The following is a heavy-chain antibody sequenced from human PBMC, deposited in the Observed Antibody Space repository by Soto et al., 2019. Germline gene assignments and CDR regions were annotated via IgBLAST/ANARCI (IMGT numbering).Heavy chain of an antibody. CDR1: GGSISSYY. V-gene: IGHV4-59*01. Sequence: LSLTCTVSGGSISSYYWSWIRQPPGKGLEWIGYIYYSGSTNYNPSLKSRVTISVDTSKNQFSLKLSSVTAADTDVYYCARAWGDDFWSGYYTRYYYYYGMDVWGQGTTVTVSS. CDR3: ARAWGDDFWSGYYTRYYYYYGMDV. J-gene: IGHJ6*02. D-gene: IGHD3-3*01. CDR2: IYYSGST.